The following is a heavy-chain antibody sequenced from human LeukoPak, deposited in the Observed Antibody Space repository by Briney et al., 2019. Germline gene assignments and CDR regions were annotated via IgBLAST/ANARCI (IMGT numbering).Heavy chain of an antibody. J-gene: IGHJ3*02. V-gene: IGHV4-59*08. D-gene: IGHD3-9*01. CDR1: GGSISSYY. CDR3: ARHALRYVTDAFDI. Sequence: PSETLSLTCTVSGGSISSYYWSWIRQPPGKGLEWIGYIYYSGSTNYNPSLKSRVTISVDTSKNQFSLKLSSVTAADTAVYYCARHALRYVTDAFDIWGQGTMVTVSS. CDR2: IYYSGST.